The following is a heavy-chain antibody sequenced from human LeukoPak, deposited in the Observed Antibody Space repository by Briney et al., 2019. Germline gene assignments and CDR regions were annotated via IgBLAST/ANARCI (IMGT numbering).Heavy chain of an antibody. CDR2: IRNDESNK. V-gene: IGHV3-30*02. J-gene: IGHJ5*02. D-gene: IGHD3-10*01. CDR1: GFTLRTYG. Sequence: GGSLRLSCAASGFTLRTYGMHWVRQAPGKGLEWVAFIRNDESNKYYADSVKGRFTISRDNSKNTLYLQMNSLRAEDTAVYFCARGLNGSVNNPFDPWGQGTLVTVSS. CDR3: ARGLNGSVNNPFDP.